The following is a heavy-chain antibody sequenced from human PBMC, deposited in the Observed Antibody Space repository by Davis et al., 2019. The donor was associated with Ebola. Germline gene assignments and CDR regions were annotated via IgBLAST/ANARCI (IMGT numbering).Heavy chain of an antibody. CDR2: INSDGTIT. CDR1: GFTFGSHW. Sequence: HTGGSLRLSCAASGFTFGSHWMHWVRQAPGKGLVWVSRINSDGTITTYADSIKGRFSISRDNAKNTLYLQMNNLRVEDTALYYCVLDHYYGMDVWGQGTTVTVSS. V-gene: IGHV3-74*01. J-gene: IGHJ6*02. CDR3: VLDHYYGMDV.